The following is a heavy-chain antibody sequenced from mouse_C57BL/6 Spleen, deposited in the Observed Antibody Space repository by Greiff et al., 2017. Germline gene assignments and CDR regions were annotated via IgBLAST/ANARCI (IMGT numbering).Heavy chain of an antibody. CDR2: IDPEDGET. CDR1: GFNIKDYY. CDR3: ARSVTTVVARGDFDY. J-gene: IGHJ2*01. Sequence: VQLQQSGAELVKPGASVKLSCTASGFNIKDYYMHWVKQRTEQGLEWIGRIDPEDGETKYAPKFQGKATITADTSSNTAYLQLSSLASEDTAVYYCARSVTTVVARGDFDYWGQGTTLTVSS. D-gene: IGHD1-1*01. V-gene: IGHV14-2*01.